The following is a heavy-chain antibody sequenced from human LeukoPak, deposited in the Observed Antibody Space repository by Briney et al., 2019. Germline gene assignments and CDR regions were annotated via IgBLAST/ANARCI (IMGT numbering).Heavy chain of an antibody. D-gene: IGHD3-3*01. CDR2: IYTSGST. Sequence: SETLSLTCTVSGGSISSGSYYWSWIRQPAGKGLEWIGRIYTSGSTNYNPSLKSRVTISVDTSKNQFSLKLSSVTAADTAVYYCARSRRLYDFWSGYSSCFDYWGQGTLVTVSS. CDR1: GGSISSGSYY. J-gene: IGHJ4*02. CDR3: ARSRRLYDFWSGYSSCFDY. V-gene: IGHV4-61*02.